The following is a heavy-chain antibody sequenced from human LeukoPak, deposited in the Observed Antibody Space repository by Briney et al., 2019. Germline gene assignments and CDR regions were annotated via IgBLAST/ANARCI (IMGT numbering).Heavy chain of an antibody. CDR3: AKDLRISNYYFFDY. V-gene: IGHV3-23*01. CDR1: GFTFSRYA. D-gene: IGHD4-11*01. CDR2: ISGSGGST. J-gene: IGHJ4*02. Sequence: GGSLTLSCAASGFTFSRYAMSWVRQAPGKGLEWVSDISGSGGSTYYAASVKGGFTISRENYKTTRYLQINSLRAEYTAVYYRAKDLRISNYYFFDYWGQGTLATVSS.